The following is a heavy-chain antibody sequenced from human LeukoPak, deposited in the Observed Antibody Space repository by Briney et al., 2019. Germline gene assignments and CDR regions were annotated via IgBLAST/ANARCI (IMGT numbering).Heavy chain of an antibody. D-gene: IGHD3-3*01. CDR1: GFTFSSYW. CDR2: IKQDGSEK. CDR3: ARGSWSGFYNYMDV. J-gene: IGHJ6*03. Sequence: GGSLRLSCAVSGFTFSSYWMSWFRQAPGKGLEWVANIKQDGSEKLYVESVKGRFTISRDNAKNSLYLQMNSLRAEDTAVYYCARGSWSGFYNYMDVWGKGTTVTVSS. V-gene: IGHV3-7*01.